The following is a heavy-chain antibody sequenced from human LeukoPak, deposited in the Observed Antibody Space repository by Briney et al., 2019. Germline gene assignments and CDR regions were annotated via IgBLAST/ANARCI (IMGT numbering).Heavy chain of an antibody. CDR1: GYTFTGYY. CDR2: MNPNSGGT. CDR3: ATSVQQLLTNPNPWKIDAFDS. D-gene: IGHD6-13*01. J-gene: IGHJ3*02. Sequence: GASVKVSCKASGYTFTGYYMHWVRQAPGQGLEWMGWMNPNSGGTNYAQRFQGRVTMTRDTSIGTAYMELRSLTSDDTAVYYCATSVQQLLTNPNPWKIDAFDSWGQGTMVTVSS. V-gene: IGHV1-2*02.